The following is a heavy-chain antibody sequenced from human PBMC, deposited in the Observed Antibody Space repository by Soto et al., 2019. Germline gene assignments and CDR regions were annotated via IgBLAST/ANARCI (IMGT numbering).Heavy chain of an antibody. J-gene: IGHJ1*01. CDR3: ARDAELATIPLDF. CDR2: INAGSGNT. V-gene: IGHV1-3*01. D-gene: IGHD5-12*01. Sequence: QVQLVQSGADVRKPGASVKVSCKASGYTFTKYIVHWVREAPGQRLEWMGWINAGSGNTRYSQKLQGRVSFTRDTSACISYMELSSLRFEDTGIYYCARDAELATIPLDFWGQGTLVTVCS. CDR1: GYTFTKYI.